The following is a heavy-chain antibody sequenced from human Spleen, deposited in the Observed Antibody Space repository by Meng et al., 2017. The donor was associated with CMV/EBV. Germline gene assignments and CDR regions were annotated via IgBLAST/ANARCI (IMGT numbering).Heavy chain of an antibody. Sequence: ASVKVSCKASGYSLTAYYLHWVRQAPAQGLEWMGGINPNTGATDYAQKFQGRVTMTRDTSINTAYMELRSLTSEDTAVYYCARAVVPDATFDPWGQGTLVTVSS. V-gene: IGHV1-2*02. CDR1: GYSLTAYY. D-gene: IGHD2-2*01. CDR3: ARAVVPDATFDP. J-gene: IGHJ5*02. CDR2: INPNTGAT.